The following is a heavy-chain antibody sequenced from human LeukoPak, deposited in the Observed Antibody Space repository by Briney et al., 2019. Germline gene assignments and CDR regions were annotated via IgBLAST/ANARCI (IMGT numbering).Heavy chain of an antibody. CDR1: GFTFSSYW. J-gene: IGHJ3*02. D-gene: IGHD5-24*01. CDR3: AREMATSSGKQRDTLDI. CDR2: IKGDGSST. Sequence: PGGSLRLSCAASGFTFSSYWMHWVRQVPGKGLEWVSRIKGDGSSTSYAGSVKGRFTISRDNAMNTLYLQMNSLRAEDTALYYCAREMATSSGKQRDTLDIWGQGTMVTVSS. V-gene: IGHV3-74*01.